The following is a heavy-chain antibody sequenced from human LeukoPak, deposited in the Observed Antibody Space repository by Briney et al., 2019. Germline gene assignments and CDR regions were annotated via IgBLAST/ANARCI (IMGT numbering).Heavy chain of an antibody. J-gene: IGHJ4*02. CDR3: ASGLRYIDY. V-gene: IGHV4-30-2*01. CDR2: IYHSGST. Sequence: PSETLFLTCAVSDGSISSGGYSWSWIRQPPGKGLEWIGYIYHSGSTYYNPSLKSRVTISVDRSKNQFSLKLSSVTAADTAVYYCASGLRYIDYWGQGTLVTVSS. CDR1: DGSISSGGYS. D-gene: IGHD3-9*01.